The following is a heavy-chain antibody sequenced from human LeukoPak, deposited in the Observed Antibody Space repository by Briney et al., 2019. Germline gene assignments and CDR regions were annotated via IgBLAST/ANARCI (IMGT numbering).Heavy chain of an antibody. Sequence: PGGSLRLSCAASGFTFSSYAMSWVRQAPGKGLEWVSAISGSGGSTYYADSVKGRFTISRDNSKNTLYLQMNSLRAEDTAVYYCARDPDSYGLEESYYYGMDVWGQGTTVTVSS. CDR1: GFTFSSYA. V-gene: IGHV3-23*01. CDR2: ISGSGGST. D-gene: IGHD5-18*01. CDR3: ARDPDSYGLEESYYYGMDV. J-gene: IGHJ6*02.